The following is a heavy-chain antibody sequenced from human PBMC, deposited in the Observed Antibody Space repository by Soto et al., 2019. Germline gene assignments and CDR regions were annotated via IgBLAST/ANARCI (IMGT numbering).Heavy chain of an antibody. CDR3: ARVNGDYPPRGMDV. J-gene: IGHJ6*02. Sequence: QVQLVQSGAEVRKPGASVKVSCKASGYTFIDYYIYWVRQAPGQGLEWMGWINPRTGGTNFAQKFEAWVTMTRDTSITTAYMALTSLRSNDTAVYYCARVNGDYPPRGMDVWGQGTTVTVSS. D-gene: IGHD4-17*01. CDR2: INPRTGGT. CDR1: GYTFIDYY. V-gene: IGHV1-2*04.